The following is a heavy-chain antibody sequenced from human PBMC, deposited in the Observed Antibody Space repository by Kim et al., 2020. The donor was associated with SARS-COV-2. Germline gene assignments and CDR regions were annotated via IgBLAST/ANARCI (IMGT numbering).Heavy chain of an antibody. CDR3: ARGEGYSSGWYLGAFDI. CDR1: GGSFIGYY. V-gene: IGHV4-34*01. J-gene: IGHJ3*02. Sequence: SETLSLTCAVYGGSFIGYYWSWIRQPPGKGLEWIGEINHSGSTNYNPSLKSRVTISVDTSKNQFSLKLSSVTAADTAVYYCARGEGYSSGWYLGAFDIWGQGTMVTVSS. D-gene: IGHD6-19*01. CDR2: INHSGST.